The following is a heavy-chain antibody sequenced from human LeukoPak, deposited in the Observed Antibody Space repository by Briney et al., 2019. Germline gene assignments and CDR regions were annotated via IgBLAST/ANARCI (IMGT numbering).Heavy chain of an antibody. CDR3: AKGDVVTAIFPLDY. CDR1: GFTFSSYA. CDR2: ISGSGGTT. V-gene: IGHV3-23*01. J-gene: IGHJ4*02. Sequence: PGGSLRLSCAASGFTFSSYAMSWVRQAPGKGLEWVSGISGSGGTTYYADSVQGRFTISRDNSKTTLFLQMSSLRAEDTAVYYCAKGDVVTAIFPLDYWGQGTLVIVSS. D-gene: IGHD5-12*01.